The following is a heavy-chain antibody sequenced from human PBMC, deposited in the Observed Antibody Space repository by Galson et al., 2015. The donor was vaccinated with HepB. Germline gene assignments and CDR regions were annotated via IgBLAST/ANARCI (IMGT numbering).Heavy chain of an antibody. CDR3: ARDIFTMVRGVSYNWFDP. J-gene: IGHJ5*02. CDR1: GYTFTSYY. D-gene: IGHD3-10*01. V-gene: IGHV1-46*01. Sequence: SVKVSCKASGYTFTSYYMHWVRQAPGQGLEWMGIINPSGGSTSYAQKFQGRVTMTRDTSTSTVYMELSSLRSEDTAVYYCARDIFTMVRGVSYNWFDPWGQGTLVTVSS. CDR2: INPSGGST.